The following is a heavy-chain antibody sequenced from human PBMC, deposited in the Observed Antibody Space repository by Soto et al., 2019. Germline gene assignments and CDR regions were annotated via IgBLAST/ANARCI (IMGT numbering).Heavy chain of an antibody. CDR2: ISGSGDTK. D-gene: IGHD2-8*01. V-gene: IGHV3-48*02. CDR1: GFTFSSCS. Sequence: GGSLRLSYASSGFTFSSCSMNWVRQAPGKGLEWVSFISGSGDTKYYADSVKGRFTISRDNAKNSLYLQMSSLRDEDTAVYYCAKYCSSDVCFDYWGQGTLVTVSS. CDR3: AKYCSSDVCFDY. J-gene: IGHJ4*02.